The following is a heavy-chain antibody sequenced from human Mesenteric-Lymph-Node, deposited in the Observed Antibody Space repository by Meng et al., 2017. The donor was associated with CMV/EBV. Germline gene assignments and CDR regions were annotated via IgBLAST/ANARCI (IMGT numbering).Heavy chain of an antibody. D-gene: IGHD3-16*01. CDR3: VRDTPLHPIMLRGAMQYYFDL. J-gene: IGHJ4*02. Sequence: YAFSWVRQAPGQGLEWMGGIIPIFGTPNYAQKFQGRVTITADKSTTTAYMELSSLRSDDTAVYYCVRDTPLHPIMLRGAMQYYFDLWGQGTLVTVSS. CDR2: IIPIFGTP. CDR1: YA. V-gene: IGHV1-69*06.